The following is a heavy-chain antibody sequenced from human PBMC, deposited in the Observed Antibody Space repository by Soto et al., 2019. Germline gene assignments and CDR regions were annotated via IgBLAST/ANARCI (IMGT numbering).Heavy chain of an antibody. CDR1: GYPFNSYH. J-gene: IGHJ5*02. V-gene: IGHV1-46*02. CDR2: INPTEGRT. CDR3: ARGREYSFGYNWFDP. Sequence: ASVKVSCKTSGYPFNSYHMHWVRQAPGQGLEWLGVINPTEGRTRFSQRFQDRVTMTRDTSTSTVYMELNSLRSDDTAIYFCARGREYSFGYNWFDPWGPGTLVTVS. D-gene: IGHD4-4*01.